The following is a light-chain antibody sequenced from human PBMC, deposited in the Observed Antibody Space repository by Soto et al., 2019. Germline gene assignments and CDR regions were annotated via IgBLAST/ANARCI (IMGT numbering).Light chain of an antibody. CDR1: SSDVGAYKY. Sequence: QSALTQPPSPSGSPGQSVTISCPGTSSDVGAYKYVSWYQQYPGKAPKLMIYEVTKRPSGVPDRFSGSKSGNTASLTVSGLQAEDEADYYCTSYVGNDIWVFGGGTKLTVL. J-gene: IGLJ3*02. CDR2: EVT. V-gene: IGLV2-8*01. CDR3: TSYVGNDIWV.